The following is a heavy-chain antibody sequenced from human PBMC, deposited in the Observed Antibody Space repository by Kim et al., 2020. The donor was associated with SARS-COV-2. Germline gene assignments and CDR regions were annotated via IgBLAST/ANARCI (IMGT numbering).Heavy chain of an antibody. CDR1: GYTFTSYA. V-gene: IGHV1-3*01. CDR2: INAGNGNT. J-gene: IGHJ4*02. D-gene: IGHD1-26*01. Sequence: ASVKVSCKASGYTFTSYAMHWVRQAPGQRLEWMGWINAGNGNTKYSQKFQGRVTITRDTSASTAYMELSSLRSEDTAVYYCARVGSVVGAGGDNFDYWGQGTLVTVSS. CDR3: ARVGSVVGAGGDNFDY.